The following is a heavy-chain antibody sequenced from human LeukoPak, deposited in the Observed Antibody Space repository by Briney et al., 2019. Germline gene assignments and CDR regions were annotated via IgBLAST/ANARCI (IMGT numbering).Heavy chain of an antibody. J-gene: IGHJ4*02. D-gene: IGHD3-3*01. CDR1: GGSIRRNY. CDR3: ARDAPYYDFWSGYPSPLYYFDY. CDR2: IYYSGST. Sequence: SETLSLTCTVSGGSIRRNYWSWIRQPPGKGLEWIGYIYYSGSTNYNPSLKSRVTISVDTSKNQFSLKLSSVTAADTAVYYCARDAPYYDFWSGYPSPLYYFDYWGQGTLVTVSS. V-gene: IGHV4-59*01.